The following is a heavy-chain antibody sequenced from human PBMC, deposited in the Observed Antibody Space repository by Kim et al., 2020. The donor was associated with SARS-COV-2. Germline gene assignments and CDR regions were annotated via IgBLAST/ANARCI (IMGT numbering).Heavy chain of an antibody. CDR3: ARDGDELFNYYYYGMDV. CDR1: GFTFSSYW. CDR2: INSDGSST. V-gene: IGHV3-74*01. Sequence: GGSLRLSCAASGFTFSSYWMHWVRQAPGKGLVWVSRINSDGSSTSYADSVKGRFTISRDNAKNTLYLQMNSLRAEDTAVYYCARDGDELFNYYYYGMDVWGQGTTVTVSS. J-gene: IGHJ6*02. D-gene: IGHD3-10*01.